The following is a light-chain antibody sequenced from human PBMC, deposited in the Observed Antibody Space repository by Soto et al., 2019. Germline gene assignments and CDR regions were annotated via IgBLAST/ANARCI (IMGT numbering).Light chain of an antibody. J-gene: IGLJ2*01. CDR3: SSYTSSSTVV. CDR1: RSDAGGYNY. CDR2: DVS. V-gene: IGLV2-14*01. Sequence: QSALTQPASVSGSPGQSITITCTVTRSDAGGYNYVSWYQQHPGKAPKLMIYDVSNRPSGVSNRFSGSKSGNTASLTISGLQAEDGADYYCSSYTSSSTVVFGGGTKVTVL.